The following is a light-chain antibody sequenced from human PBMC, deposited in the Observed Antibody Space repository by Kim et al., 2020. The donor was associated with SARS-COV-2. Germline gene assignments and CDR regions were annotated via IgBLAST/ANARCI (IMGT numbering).Light chain of an antibody. Sequence: SYELTQPPSVSVSPGQTASITCSGDKLGDRFAYWYQQKPGQSPVLVIYQDNKRPSGIPERFSGSNSGNTATLTISGTQAMDEADYYCQAWDSNTHWVFGG. CDR3: QAWDSNTHWV. V-gene: IGLV3-1*01. CDR1: KLGDRF. CDR2: QDN. J-gene: IGLJ3*02.